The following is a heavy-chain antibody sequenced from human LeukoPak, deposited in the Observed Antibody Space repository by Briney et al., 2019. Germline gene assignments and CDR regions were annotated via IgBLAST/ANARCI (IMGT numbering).Heavy chain of an antibody. V-gene: IGHV3-30*04. D-gene: IGHD6-19*01. CDR1: GFTFSSYA. CDR3: AKDPSIAVADYYFDY. CDR2: VSYDGSNK. Sequence: PGGSLRLSCAASGFTFSSYAMHWVRQAPGKGLEWVAVVSYDGSNKDYADSVKGRFTVSRDNSKNTLYLQMNSLRAEDTAVYYCAKDPSIAVADYYFDYWGQGTLVTVSS. J-gene: IGHJ4*02.